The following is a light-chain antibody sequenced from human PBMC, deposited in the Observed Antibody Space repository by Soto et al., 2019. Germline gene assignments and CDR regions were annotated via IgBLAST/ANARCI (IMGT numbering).Light chain of an antibody. Sequence: DIQMTQSPSILSASAGDRVTITCRAGQSISSWLAWYQQKPGKAPKLLIYDASSSESGVPSRFSGSGSGTEFTLTISSLQPDDFATYYCQQYNSYSPFGQGTRLEIK. V-gene: IGKV1-5*01. J-gene: IGKJ5*01. CDR1: QSISSW. CDR2: DAS. CDR3: QQYNSYSP.